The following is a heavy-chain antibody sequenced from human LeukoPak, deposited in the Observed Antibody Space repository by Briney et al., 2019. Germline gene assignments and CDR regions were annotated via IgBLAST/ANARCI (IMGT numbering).Heavy chain of an antibody. CDR1: GYSISSGYY. Sequence: SETLSPTCTVSGYSISSGYYWGWIRQPPGKGLEWIGSIYHSGSTYYNPSLKSRVTISVDTSKNQFSLKLSSVTAADTAVYYCARGLPGDYWGQGTLVTVSS. CDR3: ARGLPGDY. CDR2: IYHSGST. D-gene: IGHD5-12*01. V-gene: IGHV4-38-2*02. J-gene: IGHJ4*02.